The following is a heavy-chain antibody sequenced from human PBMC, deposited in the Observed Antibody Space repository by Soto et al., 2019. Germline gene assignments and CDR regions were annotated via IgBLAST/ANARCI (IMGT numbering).Heavy chain of an antibody. CDR3: ARSTGYSSGWYDFDI. D-gene: IGHD6-19*01. V-gene: IGHV1-69*13. J-gene: IGHJ3*02. CDR1: GGTFSSYA. Sequence: ASVKVSCKASGGTFSSYAISWVRQAPGQGLEWMGGIIPIFGTANYAQKFQGRVTITADESTSTAYRELSSLSSEDTAVYYCARSTGYSSGWYDFDIWGQGTMVTVSS. CDR2: IIPIFGTA.